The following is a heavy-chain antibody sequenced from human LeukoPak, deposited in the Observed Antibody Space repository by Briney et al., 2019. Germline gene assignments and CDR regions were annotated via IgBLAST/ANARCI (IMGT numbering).Heavy chain of an antibody. V-gene: IGHV3-33*08. CDR2: IWYDGSNK. D-gene: IGHD3-22*01. CDR3: ARDYYYDSSGYWDYYFDY. J-gene: IGHJ4*02. CDR1: GFTFSRFG. Sequence: GGSLILSCAASGFTFSRFGMHWVRQAPGKGLEWVAVIWYDGSNKYYADSVKGRFTISRDNSKNTLYLEMNSLRAEDTAVYYCARDYYYDSSGYWDYYFDYWGQGTLVSVSS.